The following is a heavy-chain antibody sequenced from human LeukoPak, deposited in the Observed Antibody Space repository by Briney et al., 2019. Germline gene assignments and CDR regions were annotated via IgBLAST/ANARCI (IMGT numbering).Heavy chain of an antibody. J-gene: IGHJ4*02. CDR3: TWGTSSTKIDY. CDR2: IALSDSSA. CDR1: GYSFTSYW. D-gene: IGHD3-16*01. V-gene: IGHV5-10-1*01. Sequence: HGESLKISCEGSGYSFTSYWIGWVRQMPGKGLEWMGKIALSDSSATYSPSFQGHVTISVDKSINTAYLHWSSLQASDTAMYYCTWGTSSTKIDYWGQGTLVTVSS.